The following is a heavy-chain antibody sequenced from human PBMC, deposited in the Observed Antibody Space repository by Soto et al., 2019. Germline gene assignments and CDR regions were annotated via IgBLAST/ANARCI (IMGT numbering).Heavy chain of an antibody. J-gene: IGHJ4*02. V-gene: IGHV3-49*03. CDR2: IRSKAYGGTT. D-gene: IGHD4-4*01. CDR1: GFTFGDYA. Sequence: GGSLRLSCTASGFTFGDYAMSWFRQAPGKGLEWVGFIRSKAYGGTTEYAASVKGRFTISRDDSKSIAYLQMNSLKTEDTAVYYCTRRVVFSNYRFFDYWGQGTLVTVSS. CDR3: TRRVVFSNYRFFDY.